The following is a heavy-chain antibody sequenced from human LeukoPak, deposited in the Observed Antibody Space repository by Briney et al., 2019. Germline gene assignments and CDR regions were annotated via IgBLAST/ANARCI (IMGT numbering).Heavy chain of an antibody. J-gene: IGHJ4*02. CDR1: GFTFSSYG. CDR3: ARAGYYGSGSQDTFDY. CDR2: VWYDGSDK. V-gene: IGHV3-33*01. Sequence: GGSLRLSCAASGFTFSSYGMHWVRQAPGKGLEWVAVVWYDGSDKYYADSVKGRFTISRDNSKNTLCLQMNSLRAEDTAVYYCARAGYYGSGSQDTFDYWGQGTLVTVSS. D-gene: IGHD3-10*01.